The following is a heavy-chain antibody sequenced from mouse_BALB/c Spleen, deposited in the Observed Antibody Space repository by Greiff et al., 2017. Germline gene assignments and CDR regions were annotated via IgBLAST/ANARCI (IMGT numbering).Heavy chain of an antibody. D-gene: IGHD1-2*01. CDR1: GYTFTSYW. J-gene: IGHJ3*01. Sequence: QVHVKQSGAELAKPGASVKMSCKASGYTFTSYWMHWVKQRPGQGLEWIGYINPSTGYTEYNQKFKDKATLTADKSSSTAYMQLSSLTSEDSAVYYCARSPYYGLPFAYWGQGTLVTVSA. CDR2: INPSTGYT. V-gene: IGHV1-7*01. CDR3: ARSPYYGLPFAY.